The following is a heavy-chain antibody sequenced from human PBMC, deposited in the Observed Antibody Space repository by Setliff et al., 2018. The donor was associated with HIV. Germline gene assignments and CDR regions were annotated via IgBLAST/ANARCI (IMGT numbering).Heavy chain of an antibody. CDR3: AGDDGGYNYAEAFDV. D-gene: IGHD3-16*01. CDR1: GYMFIAYG. Sequence: SVKVSCKTSGYMFIAYGMSWVRRAPGQGLEWMGWIGPYNDRTEYAQEFQGRVSLTIDTSASTAYMELRSLRSDDTAVYYCAGDDGGYNYAEAFDVWGQGTMVTVSS. CDR2: IGPYNDRT. J-gene: IGHJ3*01. V-gene: IGHV1-18*01.